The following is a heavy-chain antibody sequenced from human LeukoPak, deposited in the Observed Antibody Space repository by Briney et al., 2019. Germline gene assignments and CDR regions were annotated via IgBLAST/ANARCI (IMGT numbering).Heavy chain of an antibody. CDR2: INSDGSST. CDR3: ARGGIEEAGKFDY. V-gene: IGHV3-74*01. J-gene: IGHJ4*02. D-gene: IGHD3-16*01. Sequence: GGSLRLSCAASGFTFSSYWMHWVRQAPGKGLVWVSRINSDGSSTSYADSVKGRFTISRDNAKNTLYLQMNSLRAEDTAVYYCARGGIEEAGKFDYWGQGTLVTVSS. CDR1: GFTFSSYW.